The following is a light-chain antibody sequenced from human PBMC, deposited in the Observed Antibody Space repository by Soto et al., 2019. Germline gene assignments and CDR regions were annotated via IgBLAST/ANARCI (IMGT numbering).Light chain of an antibody. Sequence: EIVLTQSPDTLSLSPGERATLSCRASQTVTSGYLAWYQQTPGQAPRLLIYGVSTRATGIPDRFSGSGSGTDFTLTISRLEPEDFAVYFCQVYGSSSKTFGQGTRVEIK. V-gene: IGKV3-20*01. CDR2: GVS. CDR1: QTVTSGY. CDR3: QVYGSSSKT. J-gene: IGKJ1*01.